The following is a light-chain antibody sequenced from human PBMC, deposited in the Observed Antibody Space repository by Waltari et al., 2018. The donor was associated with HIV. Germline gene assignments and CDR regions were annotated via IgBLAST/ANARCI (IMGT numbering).Light chain of an antibody. CDR3: CSFAGSYTLV. J-gene: IGLJ3*02. Sequence: QSALTQPRPVSGSPGQSVTISCTGTSSEIGDYNYVSWYQHHPGKAPKLMIYDVTKRPSGVPDRFSGSKSGNTASLTISGLQAEDEAAYYCCSFAGSYTLVFGGGTKLTVL. V-gene: IGLV2-11*01. CDR1: SSEIGDYNY. CDR2: DVT.